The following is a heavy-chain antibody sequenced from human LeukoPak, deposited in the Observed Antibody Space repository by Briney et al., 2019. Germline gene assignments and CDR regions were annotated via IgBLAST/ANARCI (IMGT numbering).Heavy chain of an antibody. D-gene: IGHD6-13*01. V-gene: IGHV3-74*01. J-gene: IGHJ2*01. CDR2: INSDGSTA. CDR1: GFTFSSYW. CDR3: ARDGHSSSWYSYWYFDL. Sequence: GGSLRLSCAASGFTFSSYWMHWVRQAPGKGLVWVSRINSDGSTASYADSVRGRFTISRDNAKNTLYLQMNSLRAEDTAVYYCARDGHSSSWYSYWYFDLWGRGTLVTVSS.